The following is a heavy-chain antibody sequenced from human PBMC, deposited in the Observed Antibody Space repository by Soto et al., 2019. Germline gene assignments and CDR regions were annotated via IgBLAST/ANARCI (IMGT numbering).Heavy chain of an antibody. V-gene: IGHV3-21*01. CDR2: ISSSSSYI. CDR3: ARESSIAARYYFDY. Sequence: PGGSLRLSCAASGFTFSSYSMNWVRQAPGKGLEWVSSISSSSSYIYYADSVKGRFTISRDNAKNSLYLQMNSLRAEDTAVYYCARESSIAARYYFDYWGQGTLVTVSS. J-gene: IGHJ4*02. CDR1: GFTFSSYS. D-gene: IGHD6-6*01.